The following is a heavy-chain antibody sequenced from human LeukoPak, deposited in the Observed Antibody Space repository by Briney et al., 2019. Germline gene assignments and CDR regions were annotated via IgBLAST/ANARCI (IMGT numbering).Heavy chain of an antibody. CDR1: GFTFSSYS. J-gene: IGHJ3*02. V-gene: IGHV3-21*04. CDR2: ISSSSSYI. CDR3: AKDIRYSSGWYADAFDI. D-gene: IGHD6-19*01. Sequence: GGSLRLSCAASGFTFSSYSMSWVRQAPGKGLEWVSSISSSSSYIYYADSVKGRFTISRDNAKNSLYLQMNSLRAEDTALYYCAKDIRYSSGWYADAFDIWGQGTMVTVSS.